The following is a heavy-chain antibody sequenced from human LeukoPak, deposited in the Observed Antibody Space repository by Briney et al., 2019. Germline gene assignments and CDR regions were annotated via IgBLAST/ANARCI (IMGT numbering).Heavy chain of an antibody. Sequence: PSETLSLTCSVSGGSISGGNYYWGWIRQPPGKGLEWIGSIYYSGSTYYNPSLKSRVTISVDTSKNQFSLKLSSVTAADTAVYCCARPLFCGGDCYSFDFQHWGQGTPVIVSS. D-gene: IGHD2-21*02. CDR1: GGSISGGNYY. V-gene: IGHV4-39*01. CDR3: ARPLFCGGDCYSFDFQH. J-gene: IGHJ1*01. CDR2: IYYSGST.